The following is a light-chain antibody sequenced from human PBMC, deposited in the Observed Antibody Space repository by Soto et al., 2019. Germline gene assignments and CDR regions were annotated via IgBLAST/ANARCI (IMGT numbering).Light chain of an antibody. CDR3: GTWDSSLSAFYV. V-gene: IGLV1-51*02. J-gene: IGLJ1*01. CDR1: SSNIGNNY. Sequence: QSVLTQPPSVSADPGQKVTISCSGSSSNIGNNYVSWYQQLPGTAPKLLIYENNKRPSGIPDRFSGSKSGTSATLGITGLQTGDEADYYCGTWDSSLSAFYVFGTGTKLTVL. CDR2: ENN.